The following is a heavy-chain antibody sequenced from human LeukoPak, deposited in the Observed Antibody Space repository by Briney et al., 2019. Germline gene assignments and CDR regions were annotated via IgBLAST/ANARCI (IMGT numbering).Heavy chain of an antibody. J-gene: IGHJ3*02. D-gene: IGHD1-1*01. CDR2: ISGSGDRT. CDR3: ARDGFNDRSGDNDGFDM. Sequence: GGSLRLSCAASGLTISSSGMSWVRQAPGKGLEWVSAISGSGDRTHYADSVRGRFTISRDTSKDTLYLQMNSLRADNTAVYYCARDGFNDRSGDNDGFDMWGQGTMVTVSS. CDR1: GLTISSSG. V-gene: IGHV3-23*01.